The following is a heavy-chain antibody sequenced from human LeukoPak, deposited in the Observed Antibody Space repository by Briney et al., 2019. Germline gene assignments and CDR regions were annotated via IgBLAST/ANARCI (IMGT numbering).Heavy chain of an antibody. CDR1: GFTFSSYG. J-gene: IGHJ4*02. D-gene: IGHD1-26*01. V-gene: IGHV3-30*18. CDR3: AKLAYTGSYGLDY. Sequence: GGSLRLSCAASGFTFSSYGMHWVRQAPGKGLEWVAVTSYDGNNKFYADSVKGRFTISRDNSKNTLYLQMNSLRPEDTAIYYCAKLAYTGSYGLDYWGQGTLVTVSS. CDR2: TSYDGNNK.